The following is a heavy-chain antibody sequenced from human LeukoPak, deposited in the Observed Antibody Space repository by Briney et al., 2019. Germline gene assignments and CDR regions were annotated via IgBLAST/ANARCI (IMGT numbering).Heavy chain of an antibody. D-gene: IGHD3-10*01. CDR3: SRDLSPIWFGERAFDY. J-gene: IGHJ4*02. Sequence: GASVTVSCKASGYTFTDYYLHWVRQAPGQGLEWMGWINPRSGGTNYAHKFQGRVTMTSDTSISTDYLELSMLRSGDDAVYLCSRDLSPIWFGERAFDYWGQGNLVTVSS. CDR2: INPRSGGT. V-gene: IGHV1-2*02. CDR1: GYTFTDYY.